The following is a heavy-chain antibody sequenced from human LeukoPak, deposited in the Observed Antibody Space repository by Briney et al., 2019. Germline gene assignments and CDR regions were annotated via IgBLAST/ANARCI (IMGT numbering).Heavy chain of an antibody. CDR3: ARDQYCSSTSCPPEWFDP. CDR2: ISSSSSYI. V-gene: IGHV3-21*01. D-gene: IGHD2-2*01. CDR1: GFTFSSYS. Sequence: PGGSLRLSCAASGFTFSSYSMNWVRQAPGKGLERVSSISSSSSYIYYADSVKGRFTISRDNAKNSLYLQMNSLRAEDTAVYYCARDQYCSSTSCPPEWFDPWGQGTLVTVSS. J-gene: IGHJ5*02.